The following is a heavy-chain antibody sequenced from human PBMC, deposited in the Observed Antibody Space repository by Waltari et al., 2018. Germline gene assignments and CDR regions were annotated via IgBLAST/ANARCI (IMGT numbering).Heavy chain of an antibody. CDR2: INPNSGAS. D-gene: IGHD3-9*01. V-gene: IGHV1-2*06. CDR1: GYTFTAFS. Sequence: QVQLVQTGAEVKKTGASVTVSCKASGYTFTAFSLHWVRQAPGQGIEWMGRINPNSGASNYAVKLQGRISLTRDMSLNTAFMELSRLTSDDTSVYYCARGASINLSSAFDPWGQGTLVTVSS. J-gene: IGHJ5*01. CDR3: ARGASINLSSAFDP.